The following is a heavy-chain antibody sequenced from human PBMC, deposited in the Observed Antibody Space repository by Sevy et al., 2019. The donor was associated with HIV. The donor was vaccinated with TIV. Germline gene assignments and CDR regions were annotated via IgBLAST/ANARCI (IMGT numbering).Heavy chain of an antibody. V-gene: IGHV3-15*01. CDR3: TTEVGYSSSWAYAFDI. CDR1: GFTFSNAW. CDR2: IKSKTDGGTT. J-gene: IGHJ3*02. D-gene: IGHD6-13*01. Sequence: GGSLRLSCAASGFTFSNAWMSWVRQAPGKGLEGVGRIKSKTDGGTTDYAAPVKGRFTISRDDSKNTLYLQMNSLKTEDTAVYYCTTEVGYSSSWAYAFDIWGQGTMVTVSS.